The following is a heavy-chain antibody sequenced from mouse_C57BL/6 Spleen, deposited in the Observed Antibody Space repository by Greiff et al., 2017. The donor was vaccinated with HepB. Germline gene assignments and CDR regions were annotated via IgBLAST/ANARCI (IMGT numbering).Heavy chain of an antibody. V-gene: IGHV1-50*01. CDR1: GYTFTSYW. J-gene: IGHJ3*01. Sequence: QVQLKQPGAELVKPGASVKLSCKASGYTFTSYWMQWVKQRPGQGLEWIGEIDPSDSYTNYNQKFKGKATLTVDTSSSTAYMQLSSLTSEDSAVYYCARSHYYGSPFAYWGQGTLVTVSA. D-gene: IGHD1-1*01. CDR3: ARSHYYGSPFAY. CDR2: IDPSDSYT.